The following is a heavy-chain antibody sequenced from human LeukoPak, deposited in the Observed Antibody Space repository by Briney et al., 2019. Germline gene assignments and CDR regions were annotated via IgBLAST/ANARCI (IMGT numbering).Heavy chain of an antibody. Sequence: PGGSLRLSCAASGFTVSSNYMSWVRQAPGKGLEWVSVIYSDDSTYYTDSVKGRFTISRDNSKNTLYLQMNSLRAEDTAVYYCARLGQGLPPSYYYGMDVWGQGTTVTVSS. V-gene: IGHV3-66*01. J-gene: IGHJ6*02. D-gene: IGHD6-19*01. CDR3: ARLGQGLPPSYYYGMDV. CDR2: IYSDDST. CDR1: GFTVSSNY.